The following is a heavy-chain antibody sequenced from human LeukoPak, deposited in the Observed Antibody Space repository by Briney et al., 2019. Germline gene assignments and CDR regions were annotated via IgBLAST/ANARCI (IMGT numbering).Heavy chain of an antibody. Sequence: VKVSCKASGGTFSSYAISWVRQAPGQGLEWMGGIIPIFGTADYAQKFQGRVTTTANESTSTAYMEPSSLGAEDTAAYYCSREARVREVFIWFDPWGQGTLVTVSS. CDR3: SREARVREVFIWFDP. CDR2: IIPIFGTA. CDR1: GGTFSSYA. V-gene: IGHV1-69*01. D-gene: IGHD3-10*01. J-gene: IGHJ5*02.